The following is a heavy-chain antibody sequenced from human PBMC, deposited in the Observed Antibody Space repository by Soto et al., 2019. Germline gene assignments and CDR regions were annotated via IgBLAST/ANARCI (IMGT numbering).Heavy chain of an antibody. Sequence: QMQLQESGPGLVKPSQTLSLTCTVSGGSISSGGYYWSWIRQLPGKGLEWMGYIYRSGNAYYNPSLASRLNISVDTSKSQCSLKLSSVTDADTAVYYCARKNDFSRGVIYASGLDVWGDGPEVTVSS. CDR1: GGSISSGGYY. CDR2: IYRSGNA. V-gene: IGHV4-31*03. CDR3: ARKNDFSRGVIYASGLDV. J-gene: IGHJ6*04. D-gene: IGHD3-3*01.